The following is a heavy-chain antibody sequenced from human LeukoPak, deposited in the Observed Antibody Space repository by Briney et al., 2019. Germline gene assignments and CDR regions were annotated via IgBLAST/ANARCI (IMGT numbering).Heavy chain of an antibody. D-gene: IGHD6-19*01. Sequence: SETLSLTSTVSGGSISSSYWSWIRQPPGKGLEWIGYIYYTGTTNYNPSLKSRVTISVDTSKNQFSLKLSSVTAADTAVYYCVRLKGYSSGWYPSYYFDYWGQGTLVTVSS. J-gene: IGHJ4*02. CDR3: VRLKGYSSGWYPSYYFDY. CDR2: IYYTGTT. CDR1: GGSISSSY. V-gene: IGHV4-59*08.